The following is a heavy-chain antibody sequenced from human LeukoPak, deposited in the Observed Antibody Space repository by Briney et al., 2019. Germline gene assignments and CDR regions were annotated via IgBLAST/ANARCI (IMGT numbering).Heavy chain of an antibody. CDR3: ARDETAYSYGYVA. D-gene: IGHD5-18*01. V-gene: IGHV3-30*01. CDR2: ISYDGSNK. J-gene: IGHJ4*02. Sequence: GGSLRLSCAASGFTFSSYAMHWVRQAPGKGLEWVAVISYDGSNKYYADSVKGRFTISRDNSKNTLYLQMNSLRAEDTAVYYCARDETAYSYGYVAWGQGTLVTVPS. CDR1: GFTFSSYA.